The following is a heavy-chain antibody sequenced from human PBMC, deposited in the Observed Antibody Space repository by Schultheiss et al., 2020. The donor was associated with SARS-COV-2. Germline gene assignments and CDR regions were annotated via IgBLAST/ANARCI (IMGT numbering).Heavy chain of an antibody. J-gene: IGHJ4*02. Sequence: GGSLRLSCAASGFTFSSYWMSWVRQAPGKGLEWVANIKQDGSEKYYVDSVKGRFTISRDNAKNSLYLQMNSLRAEDTAVYYCARDRLLEVVEYYFDYWGQGTLVTVSS. CDR2: IKQDGSEK. CDR1: GFTFSSYW. CDR3: ARDRLLEVVEYYFDY. V-gene: IGHV3-7*01. D-gene: IGHD3-22*01.